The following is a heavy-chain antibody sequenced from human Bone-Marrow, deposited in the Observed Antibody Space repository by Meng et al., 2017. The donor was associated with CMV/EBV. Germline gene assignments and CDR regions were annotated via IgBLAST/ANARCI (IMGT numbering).Heavy chain of an antibody. CDR1: GGSISSSSYY. J-gene: IGHJ4*02. V-gene: IGHV4-39*07. D-gene: IGHD3-22*01. CDR2: IYYSGST. Sequence: SETLSLTCTVSGGSISSSSYYWGWIRQPPGKGLEWIGSIYYSGSTYYNPSLKSRVTISVDTSKNQFSLQLNSVTPEDTAVYYCARGPLGSSGYFFDYWGQGILVTVPS. CDR3: ARGPLGSSGYFFDY.